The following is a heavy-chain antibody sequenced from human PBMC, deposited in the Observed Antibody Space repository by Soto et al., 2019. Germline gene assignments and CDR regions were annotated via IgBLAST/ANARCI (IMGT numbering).Heavy chain of an antibody. CDR1: GDSVSSSSVT. D-gene: IGHD1-26*01. CDR2: TYYRSKWYN. J-gene: IGHJ5*01. V-gene: IGHV6-1*01. Sequence: AQTLSLTCVISGDSVSSSSVTWNWIRQSPSRGLEWLGRTYYRSKWYNDYAESVKSRITINPDTSKNQFSLHLNSVTPEDTAVYYCVRLIGNSWLDFWGQGTLVTVSS. CDR3: VRLIGNSWLDF.